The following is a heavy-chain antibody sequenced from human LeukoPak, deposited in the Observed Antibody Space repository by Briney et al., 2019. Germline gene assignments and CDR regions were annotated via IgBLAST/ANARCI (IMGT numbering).Heavy chain of an antibody. D-gene: IGHD3-22*01. J-gene: IGHJ4*02. Sequence: GGSLILSCLASGYTFSSYSINWVRQAPGKGLEWASSISVRSNYIYYADSVRGRFRISRDDARDSLYLQMNSLRAEDTAVYYCVRLRRNSHTSGFYYYYDFWGQGTLVTVSS. CDR1: GYTFSSYS. CDR3: VRLRRNSHTSGFYYYYDF. V-gene: IGHV3-21*01. CDR2: ISVRSNYI.